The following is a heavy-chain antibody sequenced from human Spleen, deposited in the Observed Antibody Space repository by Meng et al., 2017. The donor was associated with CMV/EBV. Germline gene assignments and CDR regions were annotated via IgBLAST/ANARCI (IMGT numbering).Heavy chain of an antibody. D-gene: IGHD1-26*01. Sequence: SVKVSCKASGYTFTGYYMHWVRQAPGQGLEWMGWINPNSGGTNYAQKFQGRVTMTRDTSISTAYMELSRLRSDDTAVYYCARGKVGATPPGLYWGQGTLVTVSS. V-gene: IGHV1-2*02. CDR2: INPNSGGT. CDR1: GYTFTGYY. J-gene: IGHJ4*02. CDR3: ARGKVGATPPGLY.